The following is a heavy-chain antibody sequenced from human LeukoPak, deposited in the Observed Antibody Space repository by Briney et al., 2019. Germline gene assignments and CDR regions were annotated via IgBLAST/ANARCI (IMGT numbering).Heavy chain of an antibody. J-gene: IGHJ2*01. CDR2: ISPSGGST. Sequence: GASVKLSCKAFGYTFTGYWMHWVRQAPGQGPEWMGVISPSGGSTIYAQKFKGRVTLTRDMSTSTDYLELGSLRSEDTAVYYCARVGNPYWYFDLWGRGTLVTVSS. CDR3: ARVGNPYWYFDL. CDR1: GYTFTGYW. V-gene: IGHV1-46*01.